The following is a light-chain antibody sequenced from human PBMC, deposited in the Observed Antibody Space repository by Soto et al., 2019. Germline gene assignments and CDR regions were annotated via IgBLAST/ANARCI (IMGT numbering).Light chain of an antibody. CDR3: QHYNNWPPCT. J-gene: IGKJ1*01. CDR1: QSISSN. Sequence: EIVMTQSPATLSVSPGERATLSCRASQSISSNLAWYQQKPGQAPRLLIYGASTRATGIPARFSGSVSGTDFTLTISGLQSEDFAVYYCQHYNNWPPCTFGQGTKVEIK. V-gene: IGKV3-15*01. CDR2: GAS.